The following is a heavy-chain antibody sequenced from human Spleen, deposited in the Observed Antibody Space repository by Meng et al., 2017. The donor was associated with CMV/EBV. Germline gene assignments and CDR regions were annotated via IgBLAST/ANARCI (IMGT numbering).Heavy chain of an antibody. CDR3: ARPEYSSSPLDY. J-gene: IGHJ4*02. CDR1: GYTFTGYY. V-gene: IGHV1-2*02. CDR2: INPNSGGT. D-gene: IGHD6-6*01. Sequence: QVEVVQAGAEVKKPGASVKVSCKASGYTFTGYYMHWVRQAPGQGLEWMGWINPNSGGTNYAQKFQGRVTMTRDTSISTAYMELSRLRSDDTAVYYCARPEYSSSPLDYWGQGTLVTVSS.